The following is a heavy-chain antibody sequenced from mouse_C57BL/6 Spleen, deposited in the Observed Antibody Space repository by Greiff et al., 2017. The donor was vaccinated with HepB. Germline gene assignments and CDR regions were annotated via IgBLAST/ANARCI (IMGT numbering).Heavy chain of an antibody. D-gene: IGHD1-1*01. CDR1: GFTFSDYG. J-gene: IGHJ3*01. Sequence: EVNVVESGGGLVQPGGSLKLSCAASGFTFSDYGMAWVRQAPRKGPEWVAFISNLAYSIYYADTVTGRFTISRENAKNTLYLEMSSLRSEDTAMYYCARDYYGSSYPFAYWGQGTLVTVSA. V-gene: IGHV5-15*01. CDR3: ARDYYGSSYPFAY. CDR2: ISNLAYSI.